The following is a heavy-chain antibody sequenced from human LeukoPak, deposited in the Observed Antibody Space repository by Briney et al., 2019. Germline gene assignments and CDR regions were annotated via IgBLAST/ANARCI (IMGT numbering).Heavy chain of an antibody. J-gene: IGHJ4*02. V-gene: IGHV3-20*04. CDR2: INWNGDTT. D-gene: IGHD6-13*01. Sequence: GGSLRLSWAASGFTFDDYGMSWVRQAPGKGLEWLSYINWNGDTTTYADSVKGRFTISRDNTKNSLYLQMNSLRAEDTAFYFCARDEQLVFDYWGQGTLVTVSS. CDR3: ARDEQLVFDY. CDR1: GFTFDDYG.